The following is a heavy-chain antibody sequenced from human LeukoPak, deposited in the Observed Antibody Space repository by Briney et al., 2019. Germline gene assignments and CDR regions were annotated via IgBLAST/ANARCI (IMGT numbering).Heavy chain of an antibody. CDR2: INHNGNVN. Sequence: GGSLRLSCVASGFPFSSYWMTWVRQAPGKGLEWVASINHNGNVNYYVDSVKGRFTISRDNAKNSLYLQMSNLRAEDTAVYFCARGGGLDVWGQGATVTVSS. CDR1: GFPFSSYW. J-gene: IGHJ6*02. D-gene: IGHD3-16*01. CDR3: ARGGGLDV. V-gene: IGHV3-7*03.